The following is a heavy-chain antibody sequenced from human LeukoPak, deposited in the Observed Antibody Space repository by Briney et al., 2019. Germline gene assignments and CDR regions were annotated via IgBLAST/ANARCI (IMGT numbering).Heavy chain of an antibody. CDR1: GFTLSSYA. CDR3: VKRPRVTGTTAAHFDY. Sequence: QPGGSLRLSCAASGFTLSSYAMSWVRQAPGKGLEWVSAISGSGGSTSYADSVKGRFTISRDNSKNTLYLQMNSLRAEDTAVYYCVKRPRVTGTTAAHFDYWGRGTLVTVSS. V-gene: IGHV3-23*01. CDR2: ISGSGGST. D-gene: IGHD1-7*01. J-gene: IGHJ4*02.